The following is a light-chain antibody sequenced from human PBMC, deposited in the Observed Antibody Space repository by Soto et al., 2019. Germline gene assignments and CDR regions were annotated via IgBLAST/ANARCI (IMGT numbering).Light chain of an antibody. CDR1: QGISSY. V-gene: IGKV1-8*01. CDR3: KQYYSDSRVT. J-gene: IGKJ3*01. Sequence: AIRMTQSPSSFSASTGDRVTITCRASQGISSYLAWYQQKPGKAPKLLIYAASTLQSGVPSRFSGSGSGTDFTLTISCLQSEDLATYYCKQYYSDSRVTFGPGTKVDIK. CDR2: AAS.